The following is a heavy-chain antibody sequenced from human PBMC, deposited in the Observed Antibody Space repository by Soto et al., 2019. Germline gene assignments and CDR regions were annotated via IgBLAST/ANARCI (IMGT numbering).Heavy chain of an antibody. CDR3: ARGLRITMVRGAYYFDY. V-gene: IGHV3-7*01. D-gene: IGHD3-10*01. CDR1: GFTFSSYW. J-gene: IGHJ4*02. CDR2: IKQDGSEK. Sequence: EVQLVESGGGLVQPGGSLRLSCAASGFTFSSYWMSWVRQAPGKGLEWVANIKQDGSEKYYVDSVKGRFTISRDNAKKSLYLQMNSLRAEDTAVYYCARGLRITMVRGAYYFDYWGQGTLVTVSS.